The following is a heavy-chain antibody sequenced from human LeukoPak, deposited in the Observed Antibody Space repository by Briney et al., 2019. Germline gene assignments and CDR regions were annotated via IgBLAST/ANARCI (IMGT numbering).Heavy chain of an antibody. J-gene: IGHJ4*02. D-gene: IGHD6-6*01. Sequence: SETLSLTCTVSGGSISSSSYYWGWIRQPPGKGLEWIGYIYYSGSTNYNPSLKSRVTISVDTSKNQFSLKLSSVTAADTAVYYCARVDPDSSSTLEVFDYWGQGTLVTVSS. CDR1: GGSISSSSYY. V-gene: IGHV4-61*05. CDR2: IYYSGST. CDR3: ARVDPDSSSTLEVFDY.